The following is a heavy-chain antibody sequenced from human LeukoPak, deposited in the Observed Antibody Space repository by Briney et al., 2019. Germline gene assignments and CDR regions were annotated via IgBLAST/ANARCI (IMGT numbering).Heavy chain of an antibody. CDR3: ARGVGATSLSDFDY. D-gene: IGHD1-26*01. CDR2: ISAYNGNT. V-gene: IGHV1-18*01. J-gene: IGHJ4*02. Sequence: ASVKVSCTASGYTVTSYGISWVRQAPGQGLEWMGWISAYNGNTNYAQKLQGRVTMTTDTSTSTAYMELRSLRSDDTAVYYCARGVGATSLSDFDYWGQGTLVTVSS. CDR1: GYTVTSYG.